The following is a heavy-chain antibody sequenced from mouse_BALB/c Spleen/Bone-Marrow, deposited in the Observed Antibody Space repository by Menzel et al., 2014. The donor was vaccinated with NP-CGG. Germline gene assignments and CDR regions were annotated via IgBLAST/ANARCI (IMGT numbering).Heavy chain of an antibody. Sequence: EVQVVESGGDLVRPGGSLKLSCAAYGFTFSSYGMSWVRQTPDKRLEWVATISSGGSYTYYPDSVKGRFTISRDNAKNTLYLQMSSLKSEDTAMYYCARPYDFGAWFAYWGQGTLVTVSA. J-gene: IGHJ3*01. V-gene: IGHV5-6*01. CDR1: GFTFSSYG. CDR3: ARPYDFGAWFAY. D-gene: IGHD2-4*01. CDR2: ISSGGSYT.